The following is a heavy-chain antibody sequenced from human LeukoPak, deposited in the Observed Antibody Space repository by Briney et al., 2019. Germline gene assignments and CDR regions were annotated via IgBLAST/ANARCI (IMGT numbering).Heavy chain of an antibody. J-gene: IGHJ4*02. Sequence: SQTLSLTCTVSGGSISSGSYYWSWIRQPAGKGLEWIGRIYTSGSTNYNPSLKSRVTISVDTSKNRFSLKLSSVTAADTAVYYYARAERYSGSYYFYYWGQGTLVTVSS. V-gene: IGHV4-61*02. D-gene: IGHD1-26*01. CDR2: IYTSGST. CDR3: ARAERYSGSYYFYY. CDR1: GGSISSGSYY.